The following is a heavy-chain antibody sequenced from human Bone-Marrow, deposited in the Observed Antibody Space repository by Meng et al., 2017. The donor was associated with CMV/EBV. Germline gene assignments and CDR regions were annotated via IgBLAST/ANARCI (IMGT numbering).Heavy chain of an antibody. J-gene: IGHJ4*02. CDR2: IYPGDSDT. Sequence: GGSLRLSCKGSGYSFTSYWIGWVRQMPGKGLEWMGIIYPGDSDTRYSPSFQGQVTISADKSISTAYLQWSSLKASDTAMYYCARHSYCSSTSCYISYWGQGTLVTGSS. D-gene: IGHD2-2*02. V-gene: IGHV5-51*01. CDR1: GYSFTSYW. CDR3: ARHSYCSSTSCYISY.